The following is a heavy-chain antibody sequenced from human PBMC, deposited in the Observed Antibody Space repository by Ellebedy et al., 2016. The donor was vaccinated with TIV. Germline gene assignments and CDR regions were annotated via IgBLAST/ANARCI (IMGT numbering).Heavy chain of an antibody. D-gene: IGHD3-22*01. CDR1: GYTFTAYY. Sequence: AASVQVSCKASGYTFTAYYMHWVRQAPGQGPEWMGRINPKSGTTDYAQKFQGRVTMTRDTSITTVYMELSNLRLDDTAVYYCARGRSDYDTGGYYYGYWGQGTLVTVSS. J-gene: IGHJ4*02. CDR2: INPKSGTT. CDR3: ARGRSDYDTGGYYYGY. V-gene: IGHV1-2*06.